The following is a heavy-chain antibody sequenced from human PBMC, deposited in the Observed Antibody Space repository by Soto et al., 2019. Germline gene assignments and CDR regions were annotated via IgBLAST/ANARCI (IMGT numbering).Heavy chain of an antibody. D-gene: IGHD3-10*01. CDR2: ISHSRHT. Sequence: SETLSLTCAFYGGSFSNFYWCWVRQPPGKGLEWVGEISHSRHTNYNPSLGSRVTIVVDTSKNQFSLHLTSVTAADTAVYYCARGQLVWYGDLTPYYRDLDVWGQGTTVTVSS. CDR3: ARGQLVWYGDLTPYYRDLDV. J-gene: IGHJ6*02. V-gene: IGHV4-34*01. CDR1: GGSFSNFY.